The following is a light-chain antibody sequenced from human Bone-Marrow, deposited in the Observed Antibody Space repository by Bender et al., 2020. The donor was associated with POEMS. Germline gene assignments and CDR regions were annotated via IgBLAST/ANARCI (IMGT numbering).Light chain of an antibody. Sequence: QTGLTQPASVSGSPGQSITISCTGTTSDVGGYDYVSWYQQHPGKAPKLMIFGVTYRPSGVSDRFSGSKSGSTASLTISGLQAEDEAVYYCSSYTTGYTLVVFGGGTKLTVL. CDR1: TSDVGGYDY. CDR3: SSYTTGYTLVV. CDR2: GVT. V-gene: IGLV2-14*03. J-gene: IGLJ2*01.